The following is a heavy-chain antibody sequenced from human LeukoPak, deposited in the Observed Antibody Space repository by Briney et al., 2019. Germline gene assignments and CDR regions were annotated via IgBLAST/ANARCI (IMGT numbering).Heavy chain of an antibody. CDR1: GFTFSSYT. V-gene: IGHV3-48*04. Sequence: GGSLRLSCAASGFTFSSYTMNWVRQPPGKGLEWVSNIGTSSTTIYYADSVKGRFTISRDNSKSTVSLQMNSLRAEDTAVYYCARGSGTYYPFDHWGQGTLVTVSS. D-gene: IGHD1-26*01. CDR3: ARGSGTYYPFDH. J-gene: IGHJ4*02. CDR2: IGTSSTTI.